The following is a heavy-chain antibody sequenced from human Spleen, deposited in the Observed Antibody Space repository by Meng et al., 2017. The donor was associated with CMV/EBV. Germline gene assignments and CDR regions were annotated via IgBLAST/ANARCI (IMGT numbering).Heavy chain of an antibody. D-gene: IGHD3-10*01. CDR1: GFHFNNYD. Sequence: GGSLRLSCVASGFHFNNYDMHWVRQAPGKGLEWVTFIHYTGDERSYVDSVKGRFTISRDNSKNTLYLQMNSLRAEDTAVYYCAKGLRRSEKVLLWFGGIFQTDYWGQGTLVTVSS. V-gene: IGHV3-30*02. CDR2: IHYTGDER. CDR3: AKGLRRSEKVLLWFGGIFQTDY. J-gene: IGHJ4*02.